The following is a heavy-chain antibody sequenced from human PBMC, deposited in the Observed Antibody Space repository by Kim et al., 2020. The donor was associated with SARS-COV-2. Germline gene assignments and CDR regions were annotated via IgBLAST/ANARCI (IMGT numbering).Heavy chain of an antibody. CDR3: ARDQGVGDY. D-gene: IGHD1-26*01. J-gene: IGHJ4*02. Sequence: GNTKYSGKFQGRVTITRDPSASTAYMELSSLRSEDTAVYYCARDQGVGDYWGQGALVTVSS. V-gene: IGHV1-3*01. CDR2: GNT.